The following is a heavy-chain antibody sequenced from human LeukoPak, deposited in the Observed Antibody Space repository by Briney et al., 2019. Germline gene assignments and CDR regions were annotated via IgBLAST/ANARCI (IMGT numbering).Heavy chain of an antibody. Sequence: GGSLRLSCAASGFTFSSYAMHWVRQAPGKGLEWVAVISYDGSNKYYADSVKGRFTISRDNAKNSLYLQMNSLRAEDTAVYYCARDRRSSSWYDDRGENWFDPWGQGTLVTVSS. V-gene: IGHV3-30-3*01. CDR1: GFTFSSYA. D-gene: IGHD6-13*01. CDR3: ARDRRSSSWYDDRGENWFDP. CDR2: ISYDGSNK. J-gene: IGHJ5*02.